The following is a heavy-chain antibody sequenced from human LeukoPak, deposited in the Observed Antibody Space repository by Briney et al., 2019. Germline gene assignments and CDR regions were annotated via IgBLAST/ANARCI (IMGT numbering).Heavy chain of an antibody. D-gene: IGHD3-22*01. J-gene: IGHJ4*02. Sequence: SQTLSLTCTVSGGSISSGDYYWSWIRQPPGKGLEWIGHIYYSGSTYYNPSLKSRVTISVDTSKNRFSLKLSSVTAADTAVYYCARETPYYYDSSGNFDYWGQGTLVTVSS. CDR2: IYYSGST. CDR3: ARETPYYYDSSGNFDY. V-gene: IGHV4-30-4*01. CDR1: GGSISSGDYY.